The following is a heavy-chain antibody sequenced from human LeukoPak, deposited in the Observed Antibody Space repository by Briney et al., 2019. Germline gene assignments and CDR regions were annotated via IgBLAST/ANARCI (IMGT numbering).Heavy chain of an antibody. D-gene: IGHD3-22*01. Sequence: PSQTLSLTCAVYGGSFSGTYWSWIRQPPGKGLEWIGEINHSAHTNYNPSLKSLVAISVDTSKNQFSRKLSSLAAAETAVYYCAGYYYDSSGYYTFEYWGQGSLVTVSS. J-gene: IGHJ4*02. CDR1: GGSFSGTY. CDR2: INHSAHT. V-gene: IGHV4-34*01. CDR3: AGYYYDSSGYYTFEY.